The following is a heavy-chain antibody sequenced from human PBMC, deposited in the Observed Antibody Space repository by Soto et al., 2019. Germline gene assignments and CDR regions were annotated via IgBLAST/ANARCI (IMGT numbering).Heavy chain of an antibody. CDR3: ARGPLRATYYYYYMDV. Sequence: ASETLSLTCAVYGGSFSGYYWSWIRQPPGKGLEWIGEINHSGSTNYNPSLKSRVTISVDTSKNQFSLKLSSVTAADTAVYYCARGPLRATYYYYYMDVWGKGTTVT. CDR2: INHSGST. J-gene: IGHJ6*03. CDR1: GGSFSGYY. V-gene: IGHV4-34*01. D-gene: IGHD1-26*01.